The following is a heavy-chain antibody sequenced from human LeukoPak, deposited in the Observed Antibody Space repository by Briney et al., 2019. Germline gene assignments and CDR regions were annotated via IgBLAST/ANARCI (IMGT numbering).Heavy chain of an antibody. V-gene: IGHV4-30-4*01. D-gene: IGHD2-15*01. CDR3: ARDCNGGSCYGAFDI. CDR1: GGSISSGGYY. CDR2: IYDSGST. J-gene: IGHJ3*02. Sequence: PSETLSLTCTVSGGSISSGGYYWSWIRQPPGKGLEWIGYIYDSGSTYYNPSLKSRITISVDTSENRFSLKLSSVTATDTAVYYCARDCNGGSCYGAFDIWGQGTMVTVSS.